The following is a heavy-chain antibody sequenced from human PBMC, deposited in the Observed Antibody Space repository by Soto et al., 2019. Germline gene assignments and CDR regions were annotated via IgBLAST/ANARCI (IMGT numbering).Heavy chain of an antibody. J-gene: IGHJ4*02. CDR1: GYTFTTYY. CDR2: INPNGGST. CDR3: ARAGYCSGGTCFHGNCDY. Sequence: ASVKVSCTASGYTFTTYYIHWVRQAPGQGLEWLGIINPNGGSTTYAQKFQGRVTMTRDTSTSTVYLELSSLRSEDTAVYYCARAGYCSGGTCFHGNCDYWGQGTLVTVSS. V-gene: IGHV1-46*01. D-gene: IGHD2-15*01.